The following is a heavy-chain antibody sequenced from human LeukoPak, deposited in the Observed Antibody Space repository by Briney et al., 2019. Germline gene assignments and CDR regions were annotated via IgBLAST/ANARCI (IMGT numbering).Heavy chain of an antibody. J-gene: IGHJ4*02. D-gene: IGHD5-24*01. Sequence: GGSLRLSCAASGFTFSTYSMSWVRQAPGKGLEWVSAIDGGSASIYYADSVKGRFTISRDNSKNTLYLQMNSLRAEDTAVYYCAKRGDGPNYDYWGQRTLVTVSS. V-gene: IGHV3-23*01. CDR2: IDGGSASI. CDR1: GFTFSTYS. CDR3: AKRGDGPNYDY.